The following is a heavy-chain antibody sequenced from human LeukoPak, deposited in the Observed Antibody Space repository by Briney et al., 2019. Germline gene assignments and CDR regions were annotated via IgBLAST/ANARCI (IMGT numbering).Heavy chain of an antibody. Sequence: PGGSLRLSCAASGFTFTTYSMNWVRQAPGKGLDWVSCISGSSTYIYYADSVKGRFTISRDNAKNSLYLQMSSLRAEDTAVYYCARGYCNGGDCYFADWGQGTLVTVSS. CDR3: ARGYCNGGDCYFAD. D-gene: IGHD2-8*02. CDR1: GFTFTTYS. V-gene: IGHV3-21*01. CDR2: ISGSSTYI. J-gene: IGHJ4*02.